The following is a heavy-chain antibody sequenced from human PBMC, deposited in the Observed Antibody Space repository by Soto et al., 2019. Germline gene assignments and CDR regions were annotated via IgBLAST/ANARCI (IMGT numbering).Heavy chain of an antibody. CDR2: ISSSGSTI. CDR1: GFTFSDYY. D-gene: IGHD2-2*02. V-gene: IGHV3-11*01. CDR3: ARASIVVVPAAIVSPFDI. J-gene: IGHJ3*02. Sequence: GGSLRLSCAASGFTFSDYYMSWIRQAPGKGLEWVSYISSSGSTIYYADSVKGRFTISRDNAKNSLYLQMNSLRAEDTAVYYCARASIVVVPAAIVSPFDIWGQGTMVTVSS.